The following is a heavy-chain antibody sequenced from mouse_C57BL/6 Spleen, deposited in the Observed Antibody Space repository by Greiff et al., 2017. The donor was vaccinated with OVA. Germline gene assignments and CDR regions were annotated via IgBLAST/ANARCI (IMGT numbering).Heavy chain of an antibody. CDR1: GFTFSSYA. V-gene: IGHV5-9-1*02. CDR2: ISSGGDYI. D-gene: IGHD2-1*01. J-gene: IGHJ3*01. CDR3: TRGGGNYYTSWFAY. Sequence: DVHLVESGEGLVKPGGSLKLSCAASGFTFSSYAMSWVRQTPEKRLEWVAYISSGGDYIYYADTVKGRFTISRDNARNTLYLQMSSLKSEDTAMYYCTRGGGNYYTSWFAYWGQGTLVTVSA.